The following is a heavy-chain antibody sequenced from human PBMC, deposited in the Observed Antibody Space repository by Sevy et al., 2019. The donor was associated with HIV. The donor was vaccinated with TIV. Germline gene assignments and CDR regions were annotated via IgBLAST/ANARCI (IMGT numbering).Heavy chain of an antibody. J-gene: IGHJ5*02. Sequence: GGSLRLSCAASGFTFSSYGMHWVRQAPGKGLEWVAVISYDGSNKYYADSVKGRFTISRDNSKNTLYLQMNSLRAEDTAGYYCAKDSRDFSGSYGVEHWGQGPLVTVSS. CDR1: GFTFSSYG. V-gene: IGHV3-30*18. CDR3: AKDSRDFSGSYGVEH. D-gene: IGHD1-26*01. CDR2: ISYDGSNK.